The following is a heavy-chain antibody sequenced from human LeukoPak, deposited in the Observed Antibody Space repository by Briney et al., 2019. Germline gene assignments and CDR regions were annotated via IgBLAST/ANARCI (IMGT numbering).Heavy chain of an antibody. Sequence: PGGSFRLSCAASGFTFSSAWMSWVRQAPGKGLEWVGRIKSKTDGGTTDYAAPVKGRFTISRDDSKNTLYLQMNSLKTEDTAVYYCTTDPDSSWPESFDYWGQGTLVTVSS. CDR1: GFTFSSAW. D-gene: IGHD6-13*01. V-gene: IGHV3-15*01. J-gene: IGHJ4*02. CDR3: TTDPDSSWPESFDY. CDR2: IKSKTDGGTT.